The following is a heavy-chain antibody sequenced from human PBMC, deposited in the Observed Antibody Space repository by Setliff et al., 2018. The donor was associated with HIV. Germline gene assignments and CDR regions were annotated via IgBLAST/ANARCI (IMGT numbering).Heavy chain of an antibody. Sequence: SETLSLTCNVSDDSFSTNYWSWVRQPPGKGLEWIGYIYASGSTNYNPSLKSRVTISIDTSKNQFSLRLTSVTAADTAVYYCARDGRYGAAQFDPWGQGTRVTVSS. D-gene: IGHD6-19*01. CDR3: ARDGRYGAAQFDP. CDR2: IYASGST. CDR1: DDSFSTNY. V-gene: IGHV4-59*12. J-gene: IGHJ5*02.